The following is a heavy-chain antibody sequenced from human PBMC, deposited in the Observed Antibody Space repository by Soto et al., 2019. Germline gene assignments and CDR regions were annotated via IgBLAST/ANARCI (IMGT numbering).Heavy chain of an antibody. J-gene: IGHJ4*02. V-gene: IGHV3-33*01. CDR2: IWYDGSNK. CDR1: GFTFSSYG. CDR3: ARGITMVRALGY. Sequence: GGSLRLSCAASGFTFSSYGMHWVRQAPGKGLEWVAVIWYDGSNKYYADSVKGRFTTSRDNSKNTLYLQMNSLRAEDTAVYYCARGITMVRALGYWGQGTLVTVSS. D-gene: IGHD3-10*01.